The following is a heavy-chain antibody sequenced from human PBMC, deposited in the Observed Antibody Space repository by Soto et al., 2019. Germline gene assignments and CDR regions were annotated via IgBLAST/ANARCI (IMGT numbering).Heavy chain of an antibody. CDR1: GFNFGGYA. Sequence: KLLESGGQLIQPGGSLRLSCAGTGFNFGGYAMSWVRQAPGKGLEWVSTLSGDGSRAYYADSVRGRFTVSRDNSKSTLYLRMNSLRAKDTAIYYCAKRGGYAISFYDSWGQGTLVTVSS. CDR3: AKRGGYAISFYDS. D-gene: IGHD3-16*01. V-gene: IGHV3-23*01. J-gene: IGHJ4*02. CDR2: LSGDGSRA.